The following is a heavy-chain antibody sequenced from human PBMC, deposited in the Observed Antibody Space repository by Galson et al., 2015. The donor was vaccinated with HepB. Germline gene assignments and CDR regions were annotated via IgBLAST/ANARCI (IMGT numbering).Heavy chain of an antibody. CDR3: ARAFYCDY. J-gene: IGHJ4*02. D-gene: IGHD3-3*02. CDR1: GFTFSRHT. Sequence: SLRLSCAASGFTFSRHTMSWVRQAPGKGLEWLAVISSGGDKKYYADSVKGRFAISRDNSKNTLYMQMDSLRPEDTAVYYCARAFYCDYWGQGTLVTVSS. V-gene: IGHV3-30*09. CDR2: ISSGGDKK.